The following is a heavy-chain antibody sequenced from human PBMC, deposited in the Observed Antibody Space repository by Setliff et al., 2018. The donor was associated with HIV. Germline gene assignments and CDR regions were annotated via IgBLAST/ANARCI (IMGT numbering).Heavy chain of an antibody. D-gene: IGHD3-3*01. J-gene: IGHJ5*01. CDR1: GGSIRSHY. CDR3: ARLRGSYDFSNWFDP. CDR2: IYYSGST. V-gene: IGHV4-59*11. Sequence: SETLSLTCTVSGGSIRSHYWSWIRQPPGKRLEWIGYIYYSGSTNYNPSLKSRVTISVDTAKNQFSLKLSSVTAADTAVYYCARLRGSYDFSNWFDPWGKGTTVTVSS.